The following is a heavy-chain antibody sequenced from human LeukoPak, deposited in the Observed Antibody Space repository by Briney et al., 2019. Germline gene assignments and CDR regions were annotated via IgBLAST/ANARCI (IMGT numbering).Heavy chain of an antibody. CDR2: MNPDTWNT. J-gene: IGHJ4*02. Sequence: ASVKVSCKASRYTFTSHHIIWVRQGPGQGLEWMGWMNPDTWNTVYAQKFQGRVTMTWDTSISTAYTELGSLRSEDTAVYYCARGRPTNLCWIYWGQGTLVTVSS. CDR3: ARGRPTNLCWIY. V-gene: IGHV1-8*01. CDR1: RYTFTSHH. D-gene: IGHD1-1*01.